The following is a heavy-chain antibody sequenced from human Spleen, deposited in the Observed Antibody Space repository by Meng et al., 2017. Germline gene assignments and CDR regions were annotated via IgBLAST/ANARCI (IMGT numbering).Heavy chain of an antibody. CDR3: VPRTTYFDS. CDR1: GFTFSTVG. V-gene: IGHV3-23*01. D-gene: IGHD4-11*01. J-gene: IGHJ4*02. CDR2: ISSTGGAR. Sequence: EVRLLESGGGLVQPGGALRLSCAASGFTFSTVGMNWVRQAAGKGLEWVSTISSTGGARYYADSVKGRLTISRDNSKNTLYLQMNSLRAEDTAVYYCVPRTTYFDSWGLGTLVTVSS.